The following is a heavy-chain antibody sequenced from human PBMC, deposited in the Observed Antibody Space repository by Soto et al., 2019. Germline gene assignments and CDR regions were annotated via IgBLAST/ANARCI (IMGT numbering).Heavy chain of an antibody. CDR1: GDNFSSYG. CDR3: ARHHVPGYSGHETFNY. CDR2: IIPIFGTA. D-gene: IGHD5-18*01. Sequence: SVKVSCKASGDNFSSYGISWVRQAPGQGLEWMGGIIPIFGTANYAQKFQDRLSITADESTSTAYMELGSLRSEDTAVYYCARHHVPGYSGHETFNYWGQGTLVPVSS. V-gene: IGHV1-69*13. J-gene: IGHJ4*02.